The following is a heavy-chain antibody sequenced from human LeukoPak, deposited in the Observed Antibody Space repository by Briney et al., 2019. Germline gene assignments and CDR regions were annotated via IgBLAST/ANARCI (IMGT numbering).Heavy chain of an antibody. CDR1: GFTFSSYS. D-gene: IGHD4-17*01. CDR2: ISSSSSYI. CDR3: ARTLRGPDKRYFDY. Sequence: PGGSLRLSCAASGFTFSSYSMNWIRQAPGKGLEWVSSISSSSSYIYYADSVKGRFTISRDNAKNSLYLQMNSLRAEDTAVYYCARTLRGPDKRYFDYWGREPWSPSPQ. V-gene: IGHV3-21*01. J-gene: IGHJ4*02.